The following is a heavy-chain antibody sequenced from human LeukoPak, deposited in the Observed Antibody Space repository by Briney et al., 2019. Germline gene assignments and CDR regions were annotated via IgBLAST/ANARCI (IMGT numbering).Heavy chain of an antibody. V-gene: IGHV5-10-1*01. D-gene: IGHD3-16*02. CDR1: GYTFTNYW. CDR3: ARQGTGSYRFDY. J-gene: IGHJ4*02. Sequence: GESLRISCKGSGYTFTNYWISWVRQMPGKGLEWMGRIDPSDSYTNYSPSFQGHVTISADKSISTAYLQWSSLKASDIAMYYCARQGTGSYRFDYWGQGTLVTVSS. CDR2: IDPSDSYT.